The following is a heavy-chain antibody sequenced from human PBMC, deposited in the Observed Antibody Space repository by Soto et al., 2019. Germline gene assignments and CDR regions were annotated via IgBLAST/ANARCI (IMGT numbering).Heavy chain of an antibody. Sequence: GGSLRLSCAASGFTFSSYWMSWVRQAPGKGLEWVANIKQDGSEKYYVDSVKGRFTISRDNAKNSLYLQMNSLRAEDTAVYYCARTLVSGSIIHPTDYYYGMDVRVQGTTITVSS. CDR1: GFTFSSYW. D-gene: IGHD3-10*01. CDR2: IKQDGSEK. CDR3: ARTLVSGSIIHPTDYYYGMDV. J-gene: IGHJ6*02. V-gene: IGHV3-7*03.